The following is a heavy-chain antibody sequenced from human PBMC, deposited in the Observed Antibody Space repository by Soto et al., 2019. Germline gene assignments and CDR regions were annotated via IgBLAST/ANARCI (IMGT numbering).Heavy chain of an antibody. CDR2: ISWNSGSI. Sequence: SLRLSCAASGFTFDDYAMHWVRQAPEKGLEWVSGISWNSGSIGYADSVKGRFTISRDNAKNSLYLQMNSLRAEDTALYYCAKGGAIVVVPAAIGSNASDIWGQGTMVTVSS. V-gene: IGHV3-9*01. D-gene: IGHD2-2*01. CDR1: GFTFDDYA. J-gene: IGHJ3*02. CDR3: AKGGAIVVVPAAIGSNASDI.